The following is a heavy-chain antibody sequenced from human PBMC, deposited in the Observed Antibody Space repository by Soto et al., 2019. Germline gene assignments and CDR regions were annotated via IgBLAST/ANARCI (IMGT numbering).Heavy chain of an antibody. CDR2: IYYSGST. D-gene: IGHD4-17*01. CDR1: GGSVSSGSYY. V-gene: IGHV4-61*01. J-gene: IGHJ4*02. Sequence: QVQLQESGPGLVKPSETLSLTCTVSGGSVSSGSYYWSWIRQPPGKGLEWIGYIYYSGSTNYNPSLKSRVTISVDTSKNQFSLKLSSVTAADTAVYYCARDYGDYAYGYWGQGTLVTVSS. CDR3: ARDYGDYAYGY.